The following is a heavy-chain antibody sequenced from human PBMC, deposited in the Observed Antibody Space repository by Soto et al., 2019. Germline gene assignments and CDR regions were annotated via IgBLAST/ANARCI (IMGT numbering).Heavy chain of an antibody. CDR1: GYTFTSYS. CDR3: ASRNYGDLDYGLDV. Sequence: QVQLVQSGAEVEKPGASVKVSCKASGYTFTSYSIQWVRQAPGQRPEWMGWVNPVNGNTKYSQKFQDRVTLTRDTSAMIVYMELSRLRSEDTAVYYCASRNYGDLDYGLDVWGQGTTVTVSS. D-gene: IGHD4-17*01. J-gene: IGHJ6*02. CDR2: VNPVNGNT. V-gene: IGHV1-3*01.